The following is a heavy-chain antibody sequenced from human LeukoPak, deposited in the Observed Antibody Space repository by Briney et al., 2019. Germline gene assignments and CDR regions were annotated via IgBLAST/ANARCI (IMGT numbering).Heavy chain of an antibody. CDR2: IYYSGST. J-gene: IGHJ3*02. V-gene: IGHV4-39*01. Sequence: PSETLSLTCTVSGGSISSSSYYWGWIRQPPGKGLEWIGSIYYSGSTYYNPSLKSRVTISVDTSKNQFSLKLSSVTAADTAVYYCARPSTYDYVWGSPSNAFDIWGQGTMVTVSS. CDR1: GGSISSSSYY. D-gene: IGHD3-16*01. CDR3: ARPSTYDYVWGSPSNAFDI.